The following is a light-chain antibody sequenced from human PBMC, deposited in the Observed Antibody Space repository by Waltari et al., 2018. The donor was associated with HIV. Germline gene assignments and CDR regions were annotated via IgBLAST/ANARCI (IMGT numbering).Light chain of an antibody. CDR1: SSDVGAYDF. CDR2: EVS. CDR3: SSYTGTNSPVT. V-gene: IGLV2-8*01. J-gene: IGLJ2*01. Sequence: QSALTQPPSASGSPGQSVVISCTGTSSDVGAYDFVSWYHQHPGKAPKLVIYEVSKRPSGVPGRCCGSKSANTAYLAVSGLQAGDEGDYFCSSYTGTNSPVTFGGGTRVTV.